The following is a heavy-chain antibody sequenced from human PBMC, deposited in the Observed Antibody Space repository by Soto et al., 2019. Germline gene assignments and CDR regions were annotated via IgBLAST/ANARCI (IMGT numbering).Heavy chain of an antibody. CDR2: ISGSGGST. CDR3: AKGTTMIGAVMAF. Sequence: PGEGLEWVSAISGSGGSTYYADSVKGRFTISRDNSKNTLYLQMNSLRAEDTAVYYCAKGTTMIGAVMAFWGKGTPVTVFS. J-gene: IGHJ4*02. V-gene: IGHV3-23*01. D-gene: IGHD3-22*01.